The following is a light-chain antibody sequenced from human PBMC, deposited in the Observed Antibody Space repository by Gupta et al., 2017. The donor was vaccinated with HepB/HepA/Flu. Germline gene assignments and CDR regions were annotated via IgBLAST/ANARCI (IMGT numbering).Light chain of an antibody. CDR1: QSVLHSSKSKNY. Sequence: DIVMTQSPDSLAVSLGERATINCRSSQSVLHSSKSKNYLAWYQQKPGQPPKLLIYWATTREAGVPDRFSGSGSGTDFTLTISSRQTEDVAVYYCQQYLDARGCSFGQGTKLEIK. V-gene: IGKV4-1*01. CDR3: QQYLDARGCS. J-gene: IGKJ2*04. CDR2: WAT.